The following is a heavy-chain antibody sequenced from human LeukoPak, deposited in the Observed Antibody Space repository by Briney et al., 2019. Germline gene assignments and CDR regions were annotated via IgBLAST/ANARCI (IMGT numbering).Heavy chain of an antibody. D-gene: IGHD3-10*01. CDR1: GGSISSGGYY. V-gene: IGHV4-31*03. CDR3: ARRKPSGSGSYYYYYYYGMDV. J-gene: IGHJ6*04. Sequence: SQTLSLTCTVSGGSISSGGYYRSWIRQHPGKGLEWIGYIYYSGSTYYNPSLKSRVTISVDTSKNQFSLKLSSVTAADTAVYYCARRKPSGSGSYYYYYYYGMDVWGKGTTVTVSS. CDR2: IYYSGST.